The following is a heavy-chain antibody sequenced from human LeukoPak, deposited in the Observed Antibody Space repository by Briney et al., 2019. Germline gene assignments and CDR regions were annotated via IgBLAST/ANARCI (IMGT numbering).Heavy chain of an antibody. CDR1: GFTFSSYS. D-gene: IGHD2-2*01. CDR2: ISSSSSYI. V-gene: IGHV3-21*04. Sequence: PGGSLRLSCAASGFTFSSYSMNWVRQAPGKGLEWVSSISSSSSYIYYADSVKGRFTISRDNSKNSLYLQMNSLRTEDTALYYCAKDIGVEPAAINMDVWGKGTTVTVSS. J-gene: IGHJ6*03. CDR3: AKDIGVEPAAINMDV.